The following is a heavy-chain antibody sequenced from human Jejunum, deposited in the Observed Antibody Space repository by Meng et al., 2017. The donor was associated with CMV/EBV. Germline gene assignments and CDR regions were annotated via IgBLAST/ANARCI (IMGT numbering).Heavy chain of an antibody. CDR1: GYTFTSYA. Sequence: QVQLVQSGAEVKKPGASVKVSCKASGYTFTSYAIHWVRQAPGQRLEWMGWIYTDSGDTKFSQKFQGRVSFTSDTSATTAYMELSSLRSEDTAVYYCARGVISYHDSWGQGTLVTVSS. D-gene: IGHD3-16*01. V-gene: IGHV1-3*04. CDR3: ARGVISYHDS. J-gene: IGHJ5*02. CDR2: IYTDSGDT.